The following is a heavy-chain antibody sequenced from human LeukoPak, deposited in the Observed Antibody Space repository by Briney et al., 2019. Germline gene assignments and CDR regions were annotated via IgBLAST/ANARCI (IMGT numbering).Heavy chain of an antibody. D-gene: IGHD5-24*01. V-gene: IGHV3-43D*03. CDR1: GFTFDDYA. CDR2: ISWDGGST. Sequence: PGGSLRLSCAASGFTFDDYAMHWVRQAPGKGLEWVSLISWDGGSTYYADSVKGRFTISRDNSKNSLYLQMNSLRAEDTALYYCAKDIVRSTITDLWGAFDIWGQGTMVTVSS. J-gene: IGHJ3*02. CDR3: AKDIVRSTITDLWGAFDI.